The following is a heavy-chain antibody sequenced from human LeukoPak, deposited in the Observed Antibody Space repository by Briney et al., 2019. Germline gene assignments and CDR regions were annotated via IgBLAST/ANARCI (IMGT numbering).Heavy chain of an antibody. V-gene: IGHV3-7*01. CDR2: IKDDGSDK. CDR3: TNLGHSD. Sequence: GGSLRLSCAASAFTVINTWMTWVRQAPGKGPEWVATIKDDGSDKYYVDSVKGRFTISRDNAKNSLYLQMSSLRVEDTAVYYCTNLGHSDWGQGTLVTVSS. CDR1: AFTVINTW. D-gene: IGHD2-21*01. J-gene: IGHJ4*02.